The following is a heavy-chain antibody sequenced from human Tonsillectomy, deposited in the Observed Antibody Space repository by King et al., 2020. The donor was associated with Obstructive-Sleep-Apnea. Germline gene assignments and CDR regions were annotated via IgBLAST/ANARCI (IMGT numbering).Heavy chain of an antibody. CDR3: AGWGGGETNAMDV. J-gene: IGHJ6*02. CDR2: IRSKLNNYAT. CDR1: GFTFVGSA. V-gene: IGHV3-73*02. Sequence: VQLVESGGGLVQPGGSLKLSCAASGFTFVGSATHWVRQASGKGLEWVGRIRSKLNNYATAYAASVKGRFTISRDDSRNTAYLQMNSLKIDDTAVYYCAGWGGGETNAMDVWGQGTTVIVSS. D-gene: IGHD3-16*01.